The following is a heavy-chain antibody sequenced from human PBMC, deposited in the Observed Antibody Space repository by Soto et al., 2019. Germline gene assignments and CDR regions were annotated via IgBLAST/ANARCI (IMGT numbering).Heavy chain of an antibody. CDR1: GYTFTSYG. J-gene: IGHJ3*02. CDR2: ISAYNGNT. V-gene: IGHV1-18*01. D-gene: IGHD3-3*01. CDR3: ARGRPQLYYDFWSGYYGRDAFDI. Sequence: ASVKVSCKASGYTFTSYGISWVRQAPGQGLEWVGWISAYNGNTNYAQKLQGRVTMTTDTSTSTAYMELSSLRSEDTAVYYCARGRPQLYYDFWSGYYGRDAFDIWGQGTMVTVSS.